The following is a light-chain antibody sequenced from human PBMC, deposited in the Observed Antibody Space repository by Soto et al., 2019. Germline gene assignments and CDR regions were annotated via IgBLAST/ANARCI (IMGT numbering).Light chain of an antibody. V-gene: IGKV4-1*01. J-gene: IGKJ1*01. CDR3: QHYTSIPRT. Sequence: DIVMTQSPDSLAVSLGERATINCKSSQSVFQTSTTKNYLGWYQQQPGQPPKLLIYWASTRESGVPDRFSGSGSGTDFTLTISSLQAEDVAVYYCQHYTSIPRTFHQGTKVDIK. CDR2: WAS. CDR1: QSVFQTSTTKNY.